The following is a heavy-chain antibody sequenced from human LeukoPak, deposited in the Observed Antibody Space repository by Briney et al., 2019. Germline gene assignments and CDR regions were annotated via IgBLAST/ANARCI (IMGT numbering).Heavy chain of an antibody. V-gene: IGHV1-2*02. CDR3: ARGDYYYYYYMDV. Sequence: ASVKVSCTASGYTFTGYYMHWVRQAPGQGLEWMGWINPNSGGTNYAQKFQGRVTMTRDTSISTAYMELSRLRSDDTAVYYCARGDYYYYYYMDVWGKGTTVTVSS. CDR2: INPNSGGT. CDR1: GYTFTGYY. J-gene: IGHJ6*03.